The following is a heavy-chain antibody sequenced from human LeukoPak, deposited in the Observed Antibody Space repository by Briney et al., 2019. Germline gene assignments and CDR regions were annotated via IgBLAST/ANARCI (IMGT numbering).Heavy chain of an antibody. Sequence: SETLSLTCAVYGGSFSGYYWSWIRQPPGKGLEWIGEINHSGSTNYNPSLKSRVTISVDTSKNQFSLKLRSVTDADTAVYYCARVRGMIVVAWRLYFDYWGQGTLVTVSS. CDR3: ARVRGMIVVAWRLYFDY. CDR1: GGSFSGYY. V-gene: IGHV4-34*01. CDR2: INHSGST. J-gene: IGHJ4*02. D-gene: IGHD3-22*01.